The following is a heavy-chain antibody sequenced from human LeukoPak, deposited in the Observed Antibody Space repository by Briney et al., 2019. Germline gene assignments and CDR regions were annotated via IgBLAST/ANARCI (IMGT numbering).Heavy chain of an antibody. CDR1: GYTFTGYY. J-gene: IGHJ6*03. Sequence: ASVKVSCEASGYTFTGYYMHWVRQAPGQGLEWMGWINPNSGGTNYAQKFQGRVTMTRDTSISTAYMELSRLRSDDTAVYYCARDSADGDAFYYYYYMDVWGKGTTVTISS. CDR2: INPNSGGT. D-gene: IGHD2-21*02. V-gene: IGHV1-2*02. CDR3: ARDSADGDAFYYYYYMDV.